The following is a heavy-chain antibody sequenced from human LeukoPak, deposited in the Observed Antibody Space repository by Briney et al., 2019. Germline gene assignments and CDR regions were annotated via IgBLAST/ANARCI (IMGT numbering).Heavy chain of an antibody. J-gene: IGHJ3*02. CDR2: IIPIFGTA. Sequence: ASVKVSCKASGGTFSSYAISWVRQAPGQGLEWVGGIIPIFGTANYAQKFQGRVTITADESTSTAYMELSSLRSEDTAVYYCARDPFYCGGDCYSREDAFDIWGQGTMVTVSS. CDR3: ARDPFYCGGDCYSREDAFDI. V-gene: IGHV1-69*13. D-gene: IGHD2-21*02. CDR1: GGTFSSYA.